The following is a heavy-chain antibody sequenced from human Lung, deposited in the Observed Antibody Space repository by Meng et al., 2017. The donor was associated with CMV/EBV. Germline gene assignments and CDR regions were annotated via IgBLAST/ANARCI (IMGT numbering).Heavy chain of an antibody. V-gene: IGHV3-48*03. CDR3: ARERGRDGYNSGWGKDY. Sequence: SCAASGFTFSSYEMNWVRQAPGKGLEWVSYISSSGSTIYYADSVKGRFTISRDNAKNSLYLQMNSLRAEDTAVYYCARERGRDGYNSGWGKDYWXQGKXVTVSS. J-gene: IGHJ4*02. CDR2: ISSSGSTI. D-gene: IGHD5-24*01. CDR1: GFTFSSYE.